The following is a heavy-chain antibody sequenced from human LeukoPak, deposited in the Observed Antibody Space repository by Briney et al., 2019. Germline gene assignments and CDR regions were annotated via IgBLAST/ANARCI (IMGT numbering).Heavy chain of an antibody. J-gene: IGHJ4*02. V-gene: IGHV1-18*01. Sequence: ASVKVSCKASGYTFTSYGISWVRQAPGQGLEWMGWISAYNDNTNYAQKLQGRVTMTTDTSTSTAYMELRSLRSDDTAVYYCARVGGVDGTYYYDSSGYQQGSELDYWGQGTLVTASS. CDR1: GYTFTSYG. D-gene: IGHD3-22*01. CDR3: ARVGGVDGTYYYDSSGYQQGSELDY. CDR2: ISAYNDNT.